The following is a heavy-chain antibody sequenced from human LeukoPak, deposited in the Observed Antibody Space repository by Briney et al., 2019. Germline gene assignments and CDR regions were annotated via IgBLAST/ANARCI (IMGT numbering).Heavy chain of an antibody. CDR3: ARDAYSYASYS. V-gene: IGHV3-7*01. J-gene: IGHJ1*01. CDR1: GFTFRSYW. D-gene: IGHD5-18*01. CDR2: FNQDGSEK. Sequence: PGGSLRLSCAASGFTFRSYWMPWVRQAPGKGLEWVAHFNQDGSEKYYVDSVKGRFTISRDNAENSLYLQMNSLKADDTALYYCARDAYSYASYSWGQDTLVSVSS.